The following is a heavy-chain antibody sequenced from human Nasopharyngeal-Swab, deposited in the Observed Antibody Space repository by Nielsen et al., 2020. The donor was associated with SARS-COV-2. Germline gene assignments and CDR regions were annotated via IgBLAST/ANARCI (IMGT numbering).Heavy chain of an antibody. CDR2: IYYSGST. V-gene: IGHV4-30-4*01. Sequence: SATLSLTCTVSGGSISSGDYYWSWIRQPPGKGLEWIGYIYYSGSTYYNPSLKSRVTISVDTSKNQFSLKLSSVTAADTAVYYCARAGPLRYFDWLHNWFDPWGQGTLVTVSS. CDR1: GGSISSGDYY. J-gene: IGHJ5*02. D-gene: IGHD3-9*01. CDR3: ARAGPLRYFDWLHNWFDP.